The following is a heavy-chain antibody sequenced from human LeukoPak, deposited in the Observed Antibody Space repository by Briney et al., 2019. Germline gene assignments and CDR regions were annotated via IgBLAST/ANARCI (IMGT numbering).Heavy chain of an antibody. Sequence: PSETLTLTCTVSGGSMSSYYRRWLRQPAGKGLEWIGRIYTTGSTSYNPSLKSRVTMSVDTAKNQFSLNLTSVTAADTAVYYSARDRTYGGNSGYESWGQGTLVTVSS. CDR3: ARDRTYGGNSGYES. CDR2: IYTTGST. CDR1: GGSMSSYY. V-gene: IGHV4-4*07. D-gene: IGHD4-23*01. J-gene: IGHJ5*02.